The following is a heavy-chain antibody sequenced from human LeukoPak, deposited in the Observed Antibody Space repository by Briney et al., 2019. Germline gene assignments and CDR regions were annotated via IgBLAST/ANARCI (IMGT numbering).Heavy chain of an antibody. Sequence: PGGPLRLSCAASGFTFSSYAMSWVRQAPGKGLEWVSAISGSGGSTYYADSVKGRFTISRDNSKNTLYLQMNSLRAEDTAVYYCAKVGYYYDSSGYYGQSDYWGQGTLVTVSS. J-gene: IGHJ4*02. CDR3: AKVGYYYDSSGYYGQSDY. D-gene: IGHD3-22*01. CDR2: ISGSGGST. CDR1: GFTFSSYA. V-gene: IGHV3-23*01.